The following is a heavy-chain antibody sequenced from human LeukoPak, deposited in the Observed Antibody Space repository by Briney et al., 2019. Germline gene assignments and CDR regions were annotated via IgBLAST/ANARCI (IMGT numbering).Heavy chain of an antibody. CDR3: ARERYSSGWGNYYMDV. V-gene: IGHV3-11*04. J-gene: IGHJ6*03. Sequence: PGGSLRLSCAASGFTFSDYYMSWIRQAPGKGLEWVSYISSSGSTIYYADSVKGRFTISRDNAKKSLYLQMNSLRAEDTAVYYCARERYSSGWGNYYMDVWDKGTTVTVSS. CDR2: ISSSGSTI. CDR1: GFTFSDYY. D-gene: IGHD6-19*01.